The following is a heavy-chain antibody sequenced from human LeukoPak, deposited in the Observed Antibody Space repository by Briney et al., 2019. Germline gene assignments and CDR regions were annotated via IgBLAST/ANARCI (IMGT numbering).Heavy chain of an antibody. CDR1: GGSISSGSYY. D-gene: IGHD6-6*01. CDR3: ARVGYGSSWGGYYYMDV. V-gene: IGHV4-61*02. J-gene: IGHJ6*03. Sequence: SETLSLTCTVSGGSISSGSYYWSWIRQPAGKGLEWIGRIYTSGSTNYNPSLKSRVTISVDTSKNQFSLKLSSVTAADTAVYYCARVGYGSSWGGYYYMDVWGKGTTVTVSS. CDR2: IYTSGST.